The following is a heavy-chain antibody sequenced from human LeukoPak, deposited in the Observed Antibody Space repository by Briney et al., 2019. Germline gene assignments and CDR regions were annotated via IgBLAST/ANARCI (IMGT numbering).Heavy chain of an antibody. Sequence: SQTLCLTCTVSGGSIRSGSYYWSWIRQPAGKGLEWIGRIYTSGSTNYNPSLKSRVTISVDTSKNQFSLKLSSVTAADTAVYYCARVLGYGSGSRLGNWGQGTLVTVSS. CDR2: IYTSGST. CDR1: GGSIRSGSYY. V-gene: IGHV4-61*02. D-gene: IGHD3-10*01. CDR3: ARVLGYGSGSRLGN. J-gene: IGHJ4*02.